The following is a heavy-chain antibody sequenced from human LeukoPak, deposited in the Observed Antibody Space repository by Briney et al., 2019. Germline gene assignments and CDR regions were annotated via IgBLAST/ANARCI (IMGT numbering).Heavy chain of an antibody. V-gene: IGHV4-34*01. CDR3: ARGRLQLWSFPLPYNHYAIDV. Sequence: PSETLSLTCAVSGESFSGYFWTWIRQPPGKGLEWIGESNPFGSTDYNPSLKSRVTISVDTSKKQFSLNVRSVTDADTAVYFCARGRLQLWSFPLPYNHYAIDVWGQGTTVTVSS. D-gene: IGHD5-18*01. J-gene: IGHJ6*02. CDR2: SNPFGST. CDR1: GESFSGYF.